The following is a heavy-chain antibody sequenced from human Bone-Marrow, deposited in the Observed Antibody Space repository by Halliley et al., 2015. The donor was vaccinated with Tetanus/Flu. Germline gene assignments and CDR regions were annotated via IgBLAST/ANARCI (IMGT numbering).Heavy chain of an antibody. CDR3: ASYSTYDFAGGY. D-gene: IGHD5-12*01. V-gene: IGHV3-49*02. J-gene: IGHJ4*02. CDR2: IRRNAYGGPP. Sequence: VGFIRRNAYGGPPEYAASVQGRFTISRDDSRSIAYLQMNSLKTEDTGVYYCASYSTYDFAGGYRGQGTLVTVSS.